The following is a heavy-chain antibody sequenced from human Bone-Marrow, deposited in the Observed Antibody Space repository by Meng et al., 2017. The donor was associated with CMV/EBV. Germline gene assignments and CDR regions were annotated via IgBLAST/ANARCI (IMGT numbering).Heavy chain of an antibody. J-gene: IGHJ4*02. CDR1: GSTPLIIY. V-gene: IGHV3-53*01. Sequence: RLSCACCGSTPLIIYMRCVPHSEGKGLELVSVIYSGGSTYYADSVQGRFTSSRDNSKNTLYLQMNSLRAEDTAVYYCARSGTVVTPLEYWGQGTLVTVSS. D-gene: IGHD4-23*01. CDR2: IYSGGST. CDR3: ARSGTVVTPLEY.